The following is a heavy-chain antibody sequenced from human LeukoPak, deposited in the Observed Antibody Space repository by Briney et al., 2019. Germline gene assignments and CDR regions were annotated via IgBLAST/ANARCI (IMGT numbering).Heavy chain of an antibody. V-gene: IGHV3-33*01. J-gene: IGHJ3*02. CDR3: ARDENGAFDI. CDR2: IWYDGSNK. D-gene: IGHD1-1*01. Sequence: HXVXQAPXXXLEWVAVIWYDGSNKYYADSVKGRFTISRDNSKNTLYLQMNSLRAEDTAVYYCARDENGAFDIWGQGTMVTVSS.